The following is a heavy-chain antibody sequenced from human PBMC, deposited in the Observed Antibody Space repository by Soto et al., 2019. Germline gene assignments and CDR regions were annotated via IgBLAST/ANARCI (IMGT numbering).Heavy chain of an antibody. Sequence: GASVKVSCKAIGYSFTSHYMHWVRQAPGQGLEWMGTIFPGGVNIAYAQKFKGKVTMTKDTSTNTVYLELHSLRDEDTAVYYCARDIGGSFLFQHWGLGTLVTVSS. J-gene: IGHJ1*01. CDR3: ARDIGGSFLFQH. CDR1: GYSFTSHY. CDR2: IFPGGVNI. D-gene: IGHD1-26*01. V-gene: IGHV1-46*01.